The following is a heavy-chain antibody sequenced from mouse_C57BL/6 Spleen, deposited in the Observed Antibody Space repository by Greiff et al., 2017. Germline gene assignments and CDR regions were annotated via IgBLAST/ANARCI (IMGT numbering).Heavy chain of an antibody. CDR2: LSRCRSST. J-gene: IGHJ4*01. V-gene: IGHV5-17*01. CDR1: GFTFSGYG. D-gene: IGHD1-3*01. CDR3: ARSGSIYAMDY. Sequence: EVQRVESGGGLVKPGGSLKLSCEASGFTFSGYGMHWVRQAPEQGLEWIAVLSRCRSSTYYADTVKGRFTISRDNAKNTLLLQMTSLRSEDTAMYYCARSGSIYAMDYWGQGTSVTVSS.